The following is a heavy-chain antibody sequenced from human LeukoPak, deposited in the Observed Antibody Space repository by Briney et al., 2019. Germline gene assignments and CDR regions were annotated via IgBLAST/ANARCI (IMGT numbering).Heavy chain of an antibody. V-gene: IGHV4-39*07. CDR1: GGSISSSSYY. Sequence: SETLSLTCTVSGGSISSSSYYWGWIRQPPGKGLEWIGSIYYSGSTYYNPSLKSRVTISVDTSKNQFSLKLSSVTAADTAVYYCANYDSSAYRHDYWGQGTLVTVSS. J-gene: IGHJ4*02. CDR3: ANYDSSAYRHDY. D-gene: IGHD3-22*01. CDR2: IYYSGST.